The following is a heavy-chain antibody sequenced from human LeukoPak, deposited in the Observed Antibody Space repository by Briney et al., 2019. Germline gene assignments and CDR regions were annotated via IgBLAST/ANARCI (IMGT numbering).Heavy chain of an antibody. CDR2: INHSGCT. J-gene: IGHJ4*02. D-gene: IGHD3-10*01. V-gene: IGHV4-34*01. Sequence: SETLSLTCAVYGGSFSGYYWSRIRQPPGKGLEWIGEINHSGCTNYNPSLKSRVTISVDTSKNQFSLKLSSVTAADTAVYYCARGRGQYYYGSGSSLDYWGQGTLVTVSS. CDR3: ARGRGQYYYGSGSSLDY. CDR1: GGSFSGYY.